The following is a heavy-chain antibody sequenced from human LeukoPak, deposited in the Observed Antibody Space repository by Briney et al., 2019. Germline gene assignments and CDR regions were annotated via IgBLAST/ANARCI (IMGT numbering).Heavy chain of an antibody. D-gene: IGHD4-17*01. Sequence: GGSLRLSCAASGFTFSDYYMSWIRQAPGKGLEWVSYISSSGSTIYYADSVKGRFTISRDNAKNSLYLQMNSLRAEDTAVYYCARAWSTVTSPYYYYGMDVWGQGTTVTVSS. CDR2: ISSSGSTI. CDR1: GFTFSDYY. CDR3: ARAWSTVTSPYYYYGMDV. V-gene: IGHV3-11*01. J-gene: IGHJ6*02.